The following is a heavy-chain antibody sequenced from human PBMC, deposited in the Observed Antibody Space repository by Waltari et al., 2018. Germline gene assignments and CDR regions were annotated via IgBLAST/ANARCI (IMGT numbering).Heavy chain of an antibody. CDR3: ARGGGYVGN. CDR2: INPNSGGT. Sequence: QVQLVQSGAEGKKPGASVKVSCKACGYTLTGYHMPWVRQAPGQGLQWMGRINPNSGGTNYAQKFQGRVTMTRDTSISTAYMELSRLRSDDTDVYYCARGGGYVGNWGQGTLVTVSS. D-gene: IGHD5-12*01. J-gene: IGHJ4*02. V-gene: IGHV1-2*05. CDR1: GYTLTGYH.